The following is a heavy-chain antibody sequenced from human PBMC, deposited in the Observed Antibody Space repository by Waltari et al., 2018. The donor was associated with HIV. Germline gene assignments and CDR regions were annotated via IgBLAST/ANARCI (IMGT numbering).Heavy chain of an antibody. CDR1: EFTLKNYR. CDR2: IRQDESEK. CDR3: AREALYDSSGYYFDY. D-gene: IGHD3-22*01. Sequence: EVQLVVAGGGLVQTGGSLRLPCAASEFTLKNYRVTWVRQAPGKGLEWVANIRQDESEKYYVDSVKGRFTISRDNAKNSLFLQMNSLRAEDTAVYYCAREALYDSSGYYFDYWGQGTLVTVSS. V-gene: IGHV3-7*01. J-gene: IGHJ4*02.